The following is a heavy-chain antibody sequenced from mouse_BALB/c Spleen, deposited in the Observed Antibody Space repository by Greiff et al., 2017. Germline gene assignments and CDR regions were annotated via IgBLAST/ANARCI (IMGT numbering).Heavy chain of an antibody. J-gene: IGHJ3*01. V-gene: IGHV2-9*02. CDR3: ASYDGYPWFAY. CDR2: IWAGGST. D-gene: IGHD2-3*01. Sequence: VQLKESGPGLVAPSQSLSITCTVSGFSLTSYGVHWVRQPPGKGLEWLGVIWAGGSTNYNSALMSRLSISKDNSKSQVFLKMNSLQTDDTAMYYCASYDGYPWFAYWGQGTLVTVSA. CDR1: GFSLTSYG.